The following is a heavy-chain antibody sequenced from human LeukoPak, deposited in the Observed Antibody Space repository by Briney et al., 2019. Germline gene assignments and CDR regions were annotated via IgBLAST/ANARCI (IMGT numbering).Heavy chain of an antibody. D-gene: IGHD4-17*01. J-gene: IGHJ6*03. CDR2: ITNSGSTT. Sequence: GGSLRLSCVASGFTFSDYYMSWIRQAPGKGLEWISYITNSGSTTFYADSVKGRSSISRDNANNSLFLQMNSLRAEDTAVYYCTRDVRLRHKYYYMDVWGKGTTVTVSS. CDR3: TRDVRLRHKYYYMDV. CDR1: GFTFSDYY. V-gene: IGHV3-11*04.